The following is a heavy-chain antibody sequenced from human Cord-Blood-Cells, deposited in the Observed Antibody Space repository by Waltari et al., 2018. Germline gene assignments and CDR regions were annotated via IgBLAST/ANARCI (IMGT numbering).Heavy chain of an antibody. CDR2: INHSGST. V-gene: IGHV4-34*01. Sequence: QVQLQQWGAGLLKPSETLSLTCAVYGGSFCGYYWSWIRQPPGKGLEWIGEINHSGSTNYNPSLKSRVTISVDTSKNQFSLKLSSVTAADTAVYYCARTQQLSPFDYWGQGTLVTVSS. CDR1: GGSFCGYY. D-gene: IGHD6-13*01. J-gene: IGHJ4*02. CDR3: ARTQQLSPFDY.